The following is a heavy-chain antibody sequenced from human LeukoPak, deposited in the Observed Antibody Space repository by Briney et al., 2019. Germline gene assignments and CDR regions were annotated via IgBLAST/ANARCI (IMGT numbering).Heavy chain of an antibody. D-gene: IGHD3-22*01. CDR2: IYYSGST. J-gene: IGHJ4*02. V-gene: IGHV4-30-4*08. CDR3: ARVTMIVVARGFDY. Sequence: SETLSLTCTVSGGSISSGDYYRSWIRQPPGKGLEWIGYIYYSGSTYYNPSLKSRVTISVDTSKNQFSLKLSSVTAADTAVYYCARVTMIVVARGFDYWGQGTLVTVSS. CDR1: GGSISSGDYY.